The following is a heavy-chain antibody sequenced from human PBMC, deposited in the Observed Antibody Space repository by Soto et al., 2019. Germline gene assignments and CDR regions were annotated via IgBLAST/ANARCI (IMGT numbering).Heavy chain of an antibody. Sequence: QVQLVQSGAEVKKPGSSVKVSCKASGGTFSSYAISWVRQAPGQGLEWMGGIIPIFGTANYAQKFQGRGTITEDESTSTAYMELSSLRSEDTDVYYCARDSSGRYYEVDYWGQGTLVTVSS. D-gene: IGHD1-26*01. CDR3: ARDSSGRYYEVDY. V-gene: IGHV1-69*12. CDR1: GGTFSSYA. J-gene: IGHJ4*02. CDR2: IIPIFGTA.